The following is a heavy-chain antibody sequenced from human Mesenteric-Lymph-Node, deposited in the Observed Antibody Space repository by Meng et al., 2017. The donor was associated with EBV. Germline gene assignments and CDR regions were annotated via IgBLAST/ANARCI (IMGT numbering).Heavy chain of an antibody. CDR3: ATSSLTVDY. CDR2: IYYSGST. J-gene: IGHJ4*02. Sequence: QVQLQESGPGLVKPSGTLSLTCAVSGGSISSSSYYWGWIRQPPGKGLEWIGSIYYSGSTYYNPSLKSRVTISVDTSKNQFSLKLSSVTAADTAVYYCATSSLTVDYWGQGTLVTVSS. V-gene: IGHV4-39*07. CDR1: GGSISSSSYY.